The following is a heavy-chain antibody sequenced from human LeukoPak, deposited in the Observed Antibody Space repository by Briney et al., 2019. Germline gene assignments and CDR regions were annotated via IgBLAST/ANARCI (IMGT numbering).Heavy chain of an antibody. D-gene: IGHD3-22*01. Sequence: ASVKVSCKASGYTFTSYGISWVRQAPGQGLEWMGWISAYNGNTNYAQKLQGRVTMTTDTSTSTAYMQLRSLTSDDTAVSYCAREYDSSGYCDYWGQGTLVTVSS. CDR1: GYTFTSYG. V-gene: IGHV1-18*01. CDR3: AREYDSSGYCDY. CDR2: ISAYNGNT. J-gene: IGHJ4*02.